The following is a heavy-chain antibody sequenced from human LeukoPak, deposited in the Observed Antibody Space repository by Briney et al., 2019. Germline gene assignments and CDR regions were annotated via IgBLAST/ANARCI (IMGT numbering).Heavy chain of an antibody. D-gene: IGHD3-10*01. J-gene: IGHJ4*02. V-gene: IGHV5-51*01. CDR3: ATYSSGMAYDYFDY. CDR1: GYTFSTYW. Sequence: GESLKISCKGSGYTFSTYWIGWVRQMPGKGLELTGIIYPGDSDTRYSPSFQGQVTISADKSITTAYLQWSSLKASDTAMYYCATYSSGMAYDYFDYWGQGTLVTVSS. CDR2: IYPGDSDT.